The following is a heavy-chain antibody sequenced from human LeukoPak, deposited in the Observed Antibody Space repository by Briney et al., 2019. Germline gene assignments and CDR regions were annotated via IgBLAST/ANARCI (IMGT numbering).Heavy chain of an antibody. V-gene: IGHV4-30-2*01. J-gene: IGHJ5*02. D-gene: IGHD3-22*01. CDR2: IYHSGST. CDR3: ARVLSYYDSSGYSLESWFDP. Sequence: PSETLSLTCAVSGGSISSGGYSWSWIRQPPGKGLEWIGYIYHSGSTYYNPSLKRRVTISVDRSKNQFSLKLSSVTAADTAVYYCARVLSYYDSSGYSLESWFDPWGQGTLVTVSS. CDR1: GGSISSGGYS.